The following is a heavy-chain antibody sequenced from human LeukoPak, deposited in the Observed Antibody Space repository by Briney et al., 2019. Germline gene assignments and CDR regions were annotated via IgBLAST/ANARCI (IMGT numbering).Heavy chain of an antibody. CDR2: IRVSDDST. V-gene: IGHV3-23*01. D-gene: IGHD2-2*01. CDR3: ARDRYCVSTNCPFDF. J-gene: IGHJ5*01. CDR1: GFTSSDYT. Sequence: GGSLRLSCAASGFTSSDYTMNWVRQSPGKGLEWVSVIRVSDDSTYYADSVKSRFTISRDKSNNMLHLQMNSLRAEDTAVYYCARDRYCVSTNCPFDFWGQGTPVTVSS.